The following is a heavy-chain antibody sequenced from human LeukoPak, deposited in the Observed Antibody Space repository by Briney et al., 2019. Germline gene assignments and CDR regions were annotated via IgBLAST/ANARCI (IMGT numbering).Heavy chain of an antibody. D-gene: IGHD2-2*01. CDR2: ISRSGGDT. J-gene: IGHJ3*02. Sequence: GGSLRLSCAASGFTFSSYAMTWVRQAPEKGLEWVSAISRSGGDTEYADSVKGRFTISRDNSKNTLYMQMNSLRAEDAAVYYCAKCGTTCYANAFYIWGQGTMVTVSS. CDR3: AKCGTTCYANAFYI. CDR1: GFTFSSYA. V-gene: IGHV3-23*01.